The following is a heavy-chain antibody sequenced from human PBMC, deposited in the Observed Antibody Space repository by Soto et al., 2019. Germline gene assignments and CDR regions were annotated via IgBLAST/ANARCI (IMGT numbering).Heavy chain of an antibody. V-gene: IGHV4-31*03. CDR1: GGSISSGGYY. J-gene: IGHJ4*01. D-gene: IGHD2-2*02. CDR3: ARDQIVVPAAIAGGWCEH. Sequence: PSETRSLTCTVSGGSISSGGYYWSWILHHPGKGLEWIGYIYYSVSTYYNPSLKSRVTISVDTSKNQFSLTLSSVTAADTAVYYCARDQIVVPAAIAGGWCEHWGQGTMVIVSS. CDR2: IYYSVST.